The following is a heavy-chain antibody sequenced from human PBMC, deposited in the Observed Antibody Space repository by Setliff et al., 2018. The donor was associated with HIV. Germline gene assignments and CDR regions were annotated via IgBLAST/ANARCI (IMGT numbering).Heavy chain of an antibody. CDR2: ISSSSRSK. Sequence: PGGSLRLSCAVSGAIVSNNHMSWVRQAPGKGLEWVSSISSSSRSKYYADSVKGRFTISRDNAKNSLYLQMNSLTAEDTAVYYCARDVSWRVRTYIDYWGQGALVTVSS. CDR1: GAIVSNNH. V-gene: IGHV3-21*01. D-gene: IGHD3-3*01. CDR3: ARDVSWRVRTYIDY. J-gene: IGHJ4*02.